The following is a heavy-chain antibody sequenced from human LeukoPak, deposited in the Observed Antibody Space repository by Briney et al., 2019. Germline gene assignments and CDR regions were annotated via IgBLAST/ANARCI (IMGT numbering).Heavy chain of an antibody. CDR1: GLTFSDYS. J-gene: IGHJ3*02. CDR3: ARVITGTIDAFDI. V-gene: IGHV3-48*02. CDR2: ISGRSSTI. D-gene: IGHD1-20*01. Sequence: GGSLRLFCAASGLTFSDYSMNWVRQAPGKGLEWGSYISGRSSTIYYADSVRGRFTISRDNTKNSLYLQMNSLRDEDTAVYYCARVITGTIDAFDIWGQGTMVTVSS.